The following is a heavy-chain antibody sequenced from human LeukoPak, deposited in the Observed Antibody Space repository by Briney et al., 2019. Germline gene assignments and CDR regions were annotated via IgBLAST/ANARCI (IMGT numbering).Heavy chain of an antibody. V-gene: IGHV4-39*07. Sequence: SETLSLTCTVSGGSISNSRYYWGWIRQPPGKGLEWIGSIYYGGSTFYSPSLMSRVTISVDTSKDQFSLKLSSVTAADTAVYYCARDASWGKGTTVTVSS. J-gene: IGHJ6*04. CDR3: ARDAS. CDR1: GGSISNSRYY. CDR2: IYYGGST.